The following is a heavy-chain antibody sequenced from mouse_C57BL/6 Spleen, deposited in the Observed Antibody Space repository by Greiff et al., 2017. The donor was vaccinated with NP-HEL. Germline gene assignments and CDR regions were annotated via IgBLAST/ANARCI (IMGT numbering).Heavy chain of an antibody. J-gene: IGHJ3*01. Sequence: EVKLMESGGGLVKPGGSLKLSCAASGFTFSDYGMHWVRQAPEKGLEWVAYISSGSSTIYYADTVKGRFTISRDNAKNTLFLQMTSLRSEDTAMYYCAIHGFAYWGQGTLVTVSA. CDR2: ISSGSSTI. CDR3: AIHGFAY. CDR1: GFTFSDYG. V-gene: IGHV5-17*01.